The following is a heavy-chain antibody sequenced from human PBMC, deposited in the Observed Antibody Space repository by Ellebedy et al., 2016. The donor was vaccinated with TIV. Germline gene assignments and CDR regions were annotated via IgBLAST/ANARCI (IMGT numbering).Heavy chain of an antibody. CDR2: IIPIFGTA. Sequence: SVKVSXKASGGTFSSYAISWVRQAPGQGLEWMGGIIPIFGTANYAQKFQGRVTITADESTSTAYMELSSLRSEDTAVYYCARTLGMVRGVIDPWFDPWGQGTLVTVSS. J-gene: IGHJ5*02. V-gene: IGHV1-69*13. CDR3: ARTLGMVRGVIDPWFDP. CDR1: GGTFSSYA. D-gene: IGHD3-10*01.